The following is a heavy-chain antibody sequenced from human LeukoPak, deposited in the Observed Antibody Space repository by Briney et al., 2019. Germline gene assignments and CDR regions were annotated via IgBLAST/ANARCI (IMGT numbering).Heavy chain of an antibody. V-gene: IGHV3-23*01. D-gene: IGHD3-22*01. J-gene: IGHJ4*02. Sequence: GRSLRLSCAASGFTFSSYAMSWVRQAPGKGLEWVSAISGSGGSTYYADSVRGRFTISRDNSKNTLFLQMNSLRAEDTAVYYCAKDRLFGYFDSSGQGDFDYWGQGTLVTVSS. CDR2: ISGSGGST. CDR1: GFTFSSYA. CDR3: AKDRLFGYFDSSGQGDFDY.